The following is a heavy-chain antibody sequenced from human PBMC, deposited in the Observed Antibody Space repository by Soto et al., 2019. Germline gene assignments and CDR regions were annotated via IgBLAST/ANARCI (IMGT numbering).Heavy chain of an antibody. J-gene: IGHJ4*02. CDR3: TXXXXXXDY. CDR1: GFTLLGYS. CDR2: ISSSSDTI. V-gene: IGHV3-48*01. Sequence: EVQVVDSGGDLVQPGGSLRLSCAPSGFTLLGYSMNWVRQAPGKGLEWVSYISSSSDTIYYADSVRGRFTISRDNVKXXXXXXXXXXXXXXXXXXXXTXXXXXXDYWGQGTPVTVSS.